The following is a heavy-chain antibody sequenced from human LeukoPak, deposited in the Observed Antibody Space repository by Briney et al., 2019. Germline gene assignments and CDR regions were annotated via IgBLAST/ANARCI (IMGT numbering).Heavy chain of an antibody. CDR2: IWYDGTDK. CDR1: GFTFSNYG. D-gene: IGHD3-22*01. J-gene: IGHJ2*01. Sequence: QPGRSLRLSCAASGFTFSNYGMHWARKAQARGLDGVAVIWYDGTDKDYADSVKGRFTISRDNAKNSLYLQMNSLRDEDTAVYYCARVRSGYYYDLWGRGTLVTVSS. CDR3: ARVRSGYYYDL. V-gene: IGHV3-33*01.